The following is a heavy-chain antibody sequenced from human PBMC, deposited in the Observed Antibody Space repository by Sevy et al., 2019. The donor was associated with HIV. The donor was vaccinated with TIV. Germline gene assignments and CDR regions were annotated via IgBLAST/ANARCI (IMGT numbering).Heavy chain of an antibody. Sequence: GGSLRLSCAASGFTFSSYDMSWVRQAPGKGLEWVSGISPTGGTTQYAEFVKGRFVISRDNSKKTLFLQMNSLRAEDTAFYYCAKDLEQQLGPDYWGQGTQVTVSS. CDR2: ISPTGGTT. CDR3: AKDLEQQLGPDY. V-gene: IGHV3-23*01. CDR1: GFTFSSYD. J-gene: IGHJ4*02. D-gene: IGHD6-13*01.